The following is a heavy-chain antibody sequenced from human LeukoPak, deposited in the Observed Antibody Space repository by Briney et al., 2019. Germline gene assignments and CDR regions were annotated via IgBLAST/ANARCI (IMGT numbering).Heavy chain of an antibody. CDR3: ARDPGWLLLSYYFDY. J-gene: IGHJ4*02. D-gene: IGHD3-22*01. Sequence: PGGSLRLSCAASGFTFSSYAMHWVRQAPGKGLGWVAVISYDGSNRYYADSVKGRFTISRDNSKNTLYLQMNSLRAEDTAVYYCARDPGWLLLSYYFDYWGQGTLVTVSS. CDR2: ISYDGSNR. CDR1: GFTFSSYA. V-gene: IGHV3-30-3*01.